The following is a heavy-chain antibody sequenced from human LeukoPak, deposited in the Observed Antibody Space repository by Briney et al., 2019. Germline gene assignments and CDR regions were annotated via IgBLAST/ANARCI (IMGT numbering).Heavy chain of an antibody. CDR1: GFTFSDYY. J-gene: IGHJ4*02. Sequence: GGSLRLSCAASGFTFSDYYMSWIRQAPGKGLEWVSYISSSSSYTNYADSVKGRFTISRDNAKNSLYLQMNSLRAEDTAVYYCVKYSSGWYDYWGQGTLVTVSS. CDR3: VKYSSGWYDY. CDR2: ISSSSSYT. D-gene: IGHD6-19*01. V-gene: IGHV3-11*06.